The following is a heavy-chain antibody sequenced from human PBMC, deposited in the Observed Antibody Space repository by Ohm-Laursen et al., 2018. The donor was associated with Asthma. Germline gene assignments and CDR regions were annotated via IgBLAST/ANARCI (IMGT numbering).Heavy chain of an antibody. CDR3: ARDYFDSPAWFDP. V-gene: IGHV1-8*02. CDR2: MNPNSGNA. J-gene: IGHJ5*02. Sequence: SSVKVSCKASGYTFTNYDIHWVRQATGQGLEWMGWMNPNSGNAGYAQKFQGRVIMTRSTSMNTVYMQLSSLRSDDTAVYYCARDYFDSPAWFDPWGQGTLVTVSS. D-gene: IGHD2/OR15-2a*01. CDR1: GYTFTNYD.